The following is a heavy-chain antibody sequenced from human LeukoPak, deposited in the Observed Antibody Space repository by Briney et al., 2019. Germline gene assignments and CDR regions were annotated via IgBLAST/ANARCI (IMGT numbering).Heavy chain of an antibody. Sequence: PSATLSLTCTVSGGSISSSSYYWGWIRQPPGQGLEWIGSVYYSGSTYYNPSLKSLVTISVDTSKNLFSLKLSSVTAADTAVYYCARHPTYSGSYYYYGMDVWGQGTTVTVSS. CDR2: VYYSGST. CDR3: ARHPTYSGSYYYYGMDV. D-gene: IGHD6-13*01. J-gene: IGHJ6*02. V-gene: IGHV4-39*01. CDR1: GGSISSSSYY.